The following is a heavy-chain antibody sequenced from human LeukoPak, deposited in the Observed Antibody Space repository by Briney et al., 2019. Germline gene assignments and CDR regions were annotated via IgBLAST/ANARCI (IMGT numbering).Heavy chain of an antibody. CDR1: GYSFTSYW. V-gene: IGHV1-46*01. CDR2: INPSGGST. Sequence: GESLKISCKGSGYSFTSYWIGWVRQAPGQGLEWMGIINPSGGSTSYAQEFQGRVTMTRDTSTSTVYMELSSLRSEDTAVYYCARDARMGATRETSPFDYWGQGTLVTVSS. J-gene: IGHJ4*02. D-gene: IGHD1-26*01. CDR3: ARDARMGATRETSPFDY.